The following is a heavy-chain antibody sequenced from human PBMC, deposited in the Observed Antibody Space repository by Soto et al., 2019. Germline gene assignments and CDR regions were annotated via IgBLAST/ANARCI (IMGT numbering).Heavy chain of an antibody. V-gene: IGHV5-51*01. D-gene: IGHD6-19*01. Sequence: GESLKISCKVSGYSFPSFWIGWVRQMPGKGLEWLGSIYPGDSETRYSPSFQGEVTISADKSITTAYLHWSSLRASDTATYYCVKQHPLDSRAWHNWGQGTLVTVSS. J-gene: IGHJ4*02. CDR3: VKQHPLDSRAWHN. CDR2: IYPGDSET. CDR1: GYSFPSFW.